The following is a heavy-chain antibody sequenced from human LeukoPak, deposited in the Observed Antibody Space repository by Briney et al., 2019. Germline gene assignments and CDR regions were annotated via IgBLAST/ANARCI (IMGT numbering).Heavy chain of an antibody. V-gene: IGHV1-8*03. CDR2: MNPNSGNT. D-gene: IGHD6-13*01. CDR3: ASVSSSWYGFGD. Sequence: ASVKVSCKASGYTFTSYDINWVRQATGQGLEWMGWMNPNSGNTGYAQKFQGRVTITRNTSISTAYMELSSLRSEDTAVYYCASVSSSWYGFGDWGQGTLVTVSS. CDR1: GYTFTSYD. J-gene: IGHJ4*02.